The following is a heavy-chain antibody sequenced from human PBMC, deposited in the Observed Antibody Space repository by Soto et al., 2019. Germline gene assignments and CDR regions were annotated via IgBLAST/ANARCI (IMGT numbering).Heavy chain of an antibody. V-gene: IGHV3-23*01. CDR2: ISGSGGST. CDR3: AKTGPGSSYGYYFDS. CDR1: GFTFSSYG. Sequence: GSLLLPCSASGFTFSSYGMSWVRQAPGEGLEWVSGISGSGGSTYYADSVKGRFTISRDNSKNTLYLQMYSLRAEDTAVYYCAKTGPGSSYGYYFDSWGQGTLVTVSS. D-gene: IGHD5-18*01. J-gene: IGHJ4*02.